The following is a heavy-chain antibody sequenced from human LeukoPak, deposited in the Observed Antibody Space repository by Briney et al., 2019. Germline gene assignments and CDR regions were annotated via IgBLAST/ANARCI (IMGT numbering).Heavy chain of an antibody. CDR3: SGGRDIAVAGPGGYFDY. CDR1: GFIFSDCH. J-gene: IGHJ4*02. Sequence: GGSLRLSCAASGFIFSDCHMSRLRQAPGKGLEWVSYISPGGDEVYFADSVKGRFTISRDNAKNSLFLQMSSLTAEDTAVYYCSGGRDIAVAGPGGYFDYWGQGSLVTVSS. CDR2: ISPGGDEV. V-gene: IGHV3-11*01. D-gene: IGHD6-19*01.